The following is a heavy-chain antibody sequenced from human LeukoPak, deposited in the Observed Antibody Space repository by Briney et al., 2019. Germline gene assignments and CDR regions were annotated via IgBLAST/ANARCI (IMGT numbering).Heavy chain of an antibody. J-gene: IGHJ4*02. V-gene: IGHV4-34*01. Sequence: PSETLSLTCAVYGGSSSGYYWSWIRQPPGKGLEWIGEINHSGSTNYNPSLKSRVTISVDTSKNQFSLKLSSVTAADTAVYYCASRPFPASLVYWGQGTLVTVSS. D-gene: IGHD2-2*01. CDR1: GGSSSGYY. CDR2: INHSGST. CDR3: ASRPFPASLVY.